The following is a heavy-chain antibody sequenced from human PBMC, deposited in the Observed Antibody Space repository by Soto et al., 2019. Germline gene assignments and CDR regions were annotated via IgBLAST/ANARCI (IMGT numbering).Heavy chain of an antibody. V-gene: IGHV3-21*01. CDR3: ARDLYYYASSGFNY. CDR1: GLTINTYS. J-gene: IGHJ4*02. Sequence: EVQLEESGGGLVKPGGSLRFSCVASGLTINTYSMMWVRQAPGKGLEWVSSISSSSSYIYYADSVKGRFTISRDNAKNSLYLQMNSLRAEDTAVYYCARDLYYYASSGFNYWGQGTLVTVSS. CDR2: ISSSSSYI. D-gene: IGHD3-22*01.